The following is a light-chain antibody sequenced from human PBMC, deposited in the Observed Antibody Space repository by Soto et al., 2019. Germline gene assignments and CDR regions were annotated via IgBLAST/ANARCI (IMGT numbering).Light chain of an antibody. CDR1: ESVSSK. Sequence: EKVMTQSPATLSVSPGERATLSCRASESVSSKLAWYQQKPGQAPRLLIYGASTRATGIPARFSGSGSGTEFTLPISSMQTEAFAVYYCQHYNDWPPTWTIGQGNRVEIK. CDR3: QHYNDWPPTWT. CDR2: GAS. J-gene: IGKJ1*01. V-gene: IGKV3-15*01.